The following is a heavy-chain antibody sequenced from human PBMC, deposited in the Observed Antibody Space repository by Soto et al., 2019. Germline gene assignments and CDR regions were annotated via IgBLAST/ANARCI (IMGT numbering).Heavy chain of an antibody. V-gene: IGHV3-9*01. D-gene: IGHD4-17*01. Sequence: PGGSLRLSREVSGFRFDDYGMHWVRQAPGKGLEWIAGISRDSRSISYGASMKGRFTISRDNAKNSQYLQLNSLRADDTAFYYCVKDALTTVAYYFDYWGQGALVTVSS. J-gene: IGHJ4*02. CDR3: VKDALTTVAYYFDY. CDR1: GFRFDDYG. CDR2: ISRDSRSI.